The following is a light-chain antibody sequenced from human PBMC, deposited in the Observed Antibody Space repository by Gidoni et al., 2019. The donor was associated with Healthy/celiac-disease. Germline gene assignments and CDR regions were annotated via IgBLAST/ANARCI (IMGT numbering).Light chain of an antibody. CDR2: DAS. Sequence: EIVLTQSTTTLSLSPGERATLSCRASQSVSRYFDWYQQKPGQAPRLLIYDASSRATVPPPRFGGSWSGTYFTLTISILEPEDFAVYYCQQRSNWLITFGQGTRLEIK. CDR3: QQRSNWLIT. J-gene: IGKJ5*01. V-gene: IGKV3-11*01. CDR1: QSVSRY.